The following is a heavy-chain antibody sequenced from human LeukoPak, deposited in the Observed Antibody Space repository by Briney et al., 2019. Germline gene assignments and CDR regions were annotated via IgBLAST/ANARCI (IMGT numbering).Heavy chain of an antibody. V-gene: IGHV1-69*04. D-gene: IGHD5-18*01. Sequence: ASVRVSCKASGGTFSSYAISWVRQAPGQGLEWMGRIIPIFGIANYAQKFQGRVTITADKSTSTAYMELSSLRSEDTAVYYCALPDGDTAMVMWGQGTLVTVSS. CDR1: GGTFSSYA. CDR2: IIPIFGIA. CDR3: ALPDGDTAMVM. J-gene: IGHJ4*02.